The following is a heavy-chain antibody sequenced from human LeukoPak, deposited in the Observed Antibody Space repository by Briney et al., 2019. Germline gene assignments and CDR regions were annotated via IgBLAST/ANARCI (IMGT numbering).Heavy chain of an antibody. CDR3: AKDAEIPDIVVVPAAISYYYYMDV. J-gene: IGHJ6*03. D-gene: IGHD2-2*02. CDR1: GFTLTSDS. Sequence: PGGSLRLSCAASGFTLTSDSMNWVRQAPGKGLEWISYISSGATTTYYADSVKGRFTISRDNAKNSLYLQMNRLRADDTAVYYCAKDAEIPDIVVVPAAISYYYYMDVWGTGTTVTVSS. CDR2: ISSGATTT. V-gene: IGHV3-48*04.